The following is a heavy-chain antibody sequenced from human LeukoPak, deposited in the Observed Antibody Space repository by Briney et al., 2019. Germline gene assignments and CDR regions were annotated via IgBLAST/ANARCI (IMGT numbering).Heavy chain of an antibody. V-gene: IGHV4-59*11. CDR1: GGSISSHY. Sequence: PSETLSLTCTVSGGSISSHYWSWIRQPPGKGLEWIGYIYYSGSTNYNPSLKSRVTISVDTSKNQFSLKLSSVTAADTAVYYCARSASGFGDLYFDYWGQGTLVTVSS. CDR2: IYYSGST. J-gene: IGHJ4*02. CDR3: ARSASGFGDLYFDY. D-gene: IGHD3-10*01.